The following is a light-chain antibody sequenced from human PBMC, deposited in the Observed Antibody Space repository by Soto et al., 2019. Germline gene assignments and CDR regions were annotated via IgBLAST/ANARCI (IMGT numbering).Light chain of an antibody. CDR2: DAS. J-gene: IGKJ1*01. CDR3: QQYNSYRT. CDR1: QSINIW. Sequence: DIQMTQSPSTLSASVGDRVTITCRARQSINIWLAWYQQKPGKAPKLLIYDASILESGVPSRFSGSGSGTEFTLTISGLQPDDFATYYCQQYNSYRTFGQGTKVDIK. V-gene: IGKV1-5*01.